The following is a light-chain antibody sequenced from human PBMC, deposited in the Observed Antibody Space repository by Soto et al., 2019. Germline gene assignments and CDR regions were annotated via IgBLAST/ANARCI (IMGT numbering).Light chain of an antibody. V-gene: IGLV2-23*02. CDR1: SSDVGIYNL. CDR3: CSYASSGTWV. CDR2: DVD. J-gene: IGLJ3*02. Sequence: QSVLTQPASVSGSPGQSITISCTGTSSDVGIYNLVSWYQQHPGKAPKLMIYDVDKWPSGVSNRFSGSKSGNTASLTISGLQAEDEADYYCCSYASSGTWVFGGGTKLTVL.